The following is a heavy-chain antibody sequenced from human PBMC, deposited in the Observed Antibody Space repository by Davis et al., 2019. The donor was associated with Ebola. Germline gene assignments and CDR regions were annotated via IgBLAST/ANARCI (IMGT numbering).Heavy chain of an antibody. CDR3: ARRADY. J-gene: IGHJ4*02. CDR1: GFRFSTYT. Sequence: GESLKISCAASGFRFSTYTMNWVRQAPGKGLEWVSYISSSSSYTNYADSVKGRFTISRDNAKNSLYLQMNSLRAEDTAVYYCARRADYWGQGTLVTVSS. V-gene: IGHV3-21*05. CDR2: ISSSSSYT.